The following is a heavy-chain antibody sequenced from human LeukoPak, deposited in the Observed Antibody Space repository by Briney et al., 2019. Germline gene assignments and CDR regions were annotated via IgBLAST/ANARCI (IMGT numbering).Heavy chain of an antibody. CDR2: INAGNGNT. V-gene: IGHV1-3*01. D-gene: IGHD3-22*01. CDR3: ARPETYYYDSSGLLQFDY. CDR1: GYTFTSYA. Sequence: ASVKVSCTASGYTFTSYAMHWVRQTPGQRLEWMGWINAGNGNTKYSQKLQGRVTITRDTSASTAYMELSSLRSEDTAVCYCARPETYYYDSSGLLQFDYWGQGTLVTVSS. J-gene: IGHJ4*02.